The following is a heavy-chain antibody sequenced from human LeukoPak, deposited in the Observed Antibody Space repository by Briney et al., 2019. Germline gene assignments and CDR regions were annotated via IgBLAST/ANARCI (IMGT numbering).Heavy chain of an antibody. D-gene: IGHD3-22*01. Sequence: VASVKVSCKASGYTFTSYGISWVRQAPGQGLGWMGWISAYNGNTNYAQKLQGRVTMTTDTSTSTAYMELRSLRSDDTAVYYCARRGPDYYDSSGYYLLGFDYWGQGTLVTVSS. J-gene: IGHJ4*02. CDR3: ARRGPDYYDSSGYYLLGFDY. CDR1: GYTFTSYG. V-gene: IGHV1-18*01. CDR2: ISAYNGNT.